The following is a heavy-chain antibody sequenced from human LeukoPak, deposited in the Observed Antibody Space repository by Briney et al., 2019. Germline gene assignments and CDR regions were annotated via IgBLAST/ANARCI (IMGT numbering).Heavy chain of an antibody. V-gene: IGHV1-8*01. J-gene: IGHJ5*02. CDR1: GYTFTSYD. CDR3: ARGLGSSWYRDWFDP. CDR2: MNPNSGNT. Sequence: ASVKVSCKASGYTFTSYDINWVRQATGQGLEWMGWMNPNSGNTGYTQKFQGRVTMTRNTSISTAYMELSSLRSEDTAVYYCARGLGSSWYRDWFDPWGQGTLVTVSS. D-gene: IGHD6-13*01.